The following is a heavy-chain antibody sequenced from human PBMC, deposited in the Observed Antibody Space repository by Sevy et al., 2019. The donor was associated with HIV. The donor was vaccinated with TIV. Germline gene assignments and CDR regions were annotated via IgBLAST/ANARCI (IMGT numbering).Heavy chain of an antibody. CDR1: GYTFTGYY. J-gene: IGHJ4*02. V-gene: IGHV1-2*02. D-gene: IGHD3-10*01. CDR3: TRGVYGSGTYLNDH. CDR2: IIPSSGGT. Sequence: ASVKVSCKPSGYTFTGYYIHWVRQAPGQGLEWMGWIIPSSGGTNYGQKLLGRVTMTRDTSISPAYLEAHRLTSDDTAGYYCTRGVYGSGTYLNDHWGQGTLVTVSS.